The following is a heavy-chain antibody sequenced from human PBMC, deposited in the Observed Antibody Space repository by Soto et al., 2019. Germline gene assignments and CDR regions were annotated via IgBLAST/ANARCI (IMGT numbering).Heavy chain of an antibody. V-gene: IGHV3-33*01. D-gene: IGHD2-2*01. CDR2: IWFDGSNK. CDR3: GGGGGGDIVLAPTL. J-gene: IGHJ4*02. Sequence: QVQLVESGGGVVQPGRSLRLSCAASGLTFSTYVMHWVRQAPGKGLEWVAVIWFDGSNKYYADSVKGRFTISRDNSKEQLFLKKNSLGGGGPGFFFLGGGGGGDIVLAPTLWGQGTLVTVSS. CDR1: GLTFSTYV.